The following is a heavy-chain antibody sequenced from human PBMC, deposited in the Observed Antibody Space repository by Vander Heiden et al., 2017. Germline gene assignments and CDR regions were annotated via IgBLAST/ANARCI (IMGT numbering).Heavy chain of an antibody. V-gene: IGHV3-23*01. J-gene: IGHJ5*02. Sequence: EVQRLASGGDLVVPGASLRLSCAASGFTCPNSAMIWLRQAPGKGLEWVSAITSSGDGTYYADSVKGRFTISRDNSKNTLYLQMNSLRSEDTAVYYCASRWSPWGRGTLVSVSS. D-gene: IGHD2-8*01. CDR3: ASRWSP. CDR1: GFTCPNSA. CDR2: ITSSGDGT.